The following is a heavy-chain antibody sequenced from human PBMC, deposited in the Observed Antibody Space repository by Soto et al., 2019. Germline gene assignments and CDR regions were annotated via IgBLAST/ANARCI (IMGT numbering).Heavy chain of an antibody. Sequence: PGESLKISCQASGYSFTTYWIAWVRQTPRRGLEGMGIIYPGDSEIKYSPPFDGQVTFSVDKSTSTAYLKWIGLKTSDTGMYFCARSQAGTSLAPFDFWGQGSMVTVSS. CDR3: ARSQAGTSLAPFDF. CDR1: GYSFTTYW. CDR2: IYPGDSEI. D-gene: IGHD1-7*01. V-gene: IGHV5-51*01. J-gene: IGHJ4*02.